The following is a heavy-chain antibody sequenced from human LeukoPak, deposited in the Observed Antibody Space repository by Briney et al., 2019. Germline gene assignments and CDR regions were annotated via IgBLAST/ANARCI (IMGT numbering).Heavy chain of an antibody. J-gene: IGHJ5*02. CDR1: GYTFTSYD. D-gene: IGHD1-26*01. V-gene: IGHV1-8*01. Sequence: ASVKVSCKASGYTFTSYDINWVRQATGQGLEWMGWMNPNSGHTGYAQKFQGRVTMTRDSSISTAYMELSSLRSEDTAVYYCARGIQALNSGGASDDNWFDPWGQGTLVTVSS. CDR3: ARGIQALNSGGASDDNWFDP. CDR2: MNPNSGHT.